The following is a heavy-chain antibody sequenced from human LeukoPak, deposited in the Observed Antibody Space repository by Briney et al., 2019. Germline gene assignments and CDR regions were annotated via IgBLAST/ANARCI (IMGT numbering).Heavy chain of an antibody. D-gene: IGHD3-22*01. J-gene: IGHJ4*02. CDR3: ARDKKMGDSSGYDLLYFDY. CDR2: INAGNGNT. V-gene: IGHV1-3*03. CDR1: GYTFTSYA. Sequence: ASVKVSCKASGYTFTSYAMHWVRQAPGQRREWMGWINAGNGNTKYSQEFQGRVTITRDTSASTAYMELSSLRSEDMAVYYCARDKKMGDSSGYDLLYFDYWGQGTLVTVSS.